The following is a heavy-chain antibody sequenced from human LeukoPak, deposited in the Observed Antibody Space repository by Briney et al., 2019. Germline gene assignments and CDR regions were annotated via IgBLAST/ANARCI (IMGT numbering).Heavy chain of an antibody. CDR3: ARVASGDYVWGSYRPTLDFDY. CDR1: GGTFSSYA. J-gene: IGHJ4*02. D-gene: IGHD3-16*02. Sequence: GASVKVSCKASGGTFSSYAISWVRQAPGQGLEWMGRIIPILGIANYAQKFQGRVTMTRNTSISTAYMELSSLRSEDTAVYYCARVASGDYVWGSYRPTLDFDYWGQGTLVTVSS. CDR2: IIPILGIA. V-gene: IGHV1-69*04.